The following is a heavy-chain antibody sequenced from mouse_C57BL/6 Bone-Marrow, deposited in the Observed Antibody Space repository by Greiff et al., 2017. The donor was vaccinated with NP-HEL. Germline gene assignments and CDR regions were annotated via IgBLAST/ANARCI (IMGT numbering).Heavy chain of an antibody. CDR2: IDPSDSYT. V-gene: IGHV1-69*01. CDR3: ARDDYDDGLGFAY. Sequence: QVQLQQPGAELVMPGASVKLSCKASGYTFTSYWMHWVKQRPGQGLEWIGEIDPSDSYTNYNQKFKGKSTLTVDKSSSTAYMQLSSLTSEDSAVYYCARDDYDDGLGFAYWGRGTLVTVSA. D-gene: IGHD2-4*01. CDR1: GYTFTSYW. J-gene: IGHJ3*01.